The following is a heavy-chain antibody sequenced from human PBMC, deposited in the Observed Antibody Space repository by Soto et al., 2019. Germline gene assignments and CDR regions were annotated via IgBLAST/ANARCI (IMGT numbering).Heavy chain of an antibody. CDR1: GVSMSNSY. CDR3: ATGGRAPALGYP. CDR2: ITTSGNT. D-gene: IGHD2-2*01. J-gene: IGHJ5*02. V-gene: IGHV4-4*07. Sequence: SETRSLTCSVSGVSMSNSYWTWIRQSAGKGVECIGRITTSGNTNYNPSLNSRLTMSVDTSKDQVSLKLTSVTAADTAVYYCATGGRAPALGYPWPQATLLNVS.